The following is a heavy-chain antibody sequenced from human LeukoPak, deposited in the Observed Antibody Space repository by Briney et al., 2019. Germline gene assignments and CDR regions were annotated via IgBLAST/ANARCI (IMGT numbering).Heavy chain of an antibody. V-gene: IGHV4-61*02. Sequence: PSETLSLTCTVSGGSISSGSYYWSWIRQPAGKGLEWIARIYTSGSSNYNPSLRSRVTISLDTSKNQFSLKLSSVTAADTTVYYCARGVAATYWGQGTLVTVSS. J-gene: IGHJ4*02. CDR1: GGSISSGSYY. D-gene: IGHD2-15*01. CDR2: IYTSGSS. CDR3: ARGVAATY.